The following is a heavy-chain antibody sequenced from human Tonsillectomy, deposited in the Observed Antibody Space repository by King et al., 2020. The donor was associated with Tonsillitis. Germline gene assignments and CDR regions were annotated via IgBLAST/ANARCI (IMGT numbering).Heavy chain of an antibody. J-gene: IGHJ1*01. Sequence: VQLVESGGGVVQPGRSLRLSCAASGFTFSSYSMHWVRQAPGKGLEWVAVISYDGSNKYSADSVKGRFTISRDSSKNTLYPQMNSLRAEDTAVYYCAKGFEAYCGGDCPTYFQHWGQGTLVTVSS. CDR2: ISYDGSNK. CDR3: AKGFEAYCGGDCPTYFQH. V-gene: IGHV3-30*18. D-gene: IGHD2-21*02. CDR1: GFTFSSYS.